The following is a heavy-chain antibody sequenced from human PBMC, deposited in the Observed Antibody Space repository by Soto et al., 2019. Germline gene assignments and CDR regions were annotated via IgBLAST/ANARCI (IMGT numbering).Heavy chain of an antibody. V-gene: IGHV5-51*01. CDR3: ARSGRFGILTGYDYYYYMDV. CDR1: GYSFTSYW. J-gene: IGHJ6*03. CDR2: IYPGDSDT. D-gene: IGHD3-9*01. Sequence: PGESLKISCKGSGYSFTSYWIGWVRQMPGKGLEWMGIIYPGDSDTRYSPSFQGQVTISADKSISTAYLQWSSLKASDTAMYYCARSGRFGILTGYDYYYYMDVWGKGTTVTVSS.